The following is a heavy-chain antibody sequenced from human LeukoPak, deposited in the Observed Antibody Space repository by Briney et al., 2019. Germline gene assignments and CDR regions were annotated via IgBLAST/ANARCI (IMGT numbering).Heavy chain of an antibody. D-gene: IGHD3-10*01. CDR2: ISGSGGST. J-gene: IGHJ6*02. V-gene: IGHV3-23*01. Sequence: GGSLRLPCAASGFTFSSYAMSWVRQAPGKGLEWVSAISGSGGSTYYADSVKGRFTISRDNSKNTLYLQMNSLRAEDTAVYYCAKDITMVRGPCMDVWGQGTTVTVSS. CDR1: GFTFSSYA. CDR3: AKDITMVRGPCMDV.